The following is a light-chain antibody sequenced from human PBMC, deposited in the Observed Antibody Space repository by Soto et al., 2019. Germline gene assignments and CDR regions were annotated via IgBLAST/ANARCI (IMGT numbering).Light chain of an antibody. CDR2: EVA. CDR1: KNDIGVYDF. J-gene: IGLJ1*01. CDR3: KSYAGSNTYV. Sequence: QSAVTQPPSASGSPGQSVTISCTGTKNDIGVYDFVSWYQHHPGKVPRLIIYEVAQRPSGVPDRFSGSKSGNTASLTVSGLQAADEADYFCKSYAGSNTYVFGSGTKVTVL. V-gene: IGLV2-8*01.